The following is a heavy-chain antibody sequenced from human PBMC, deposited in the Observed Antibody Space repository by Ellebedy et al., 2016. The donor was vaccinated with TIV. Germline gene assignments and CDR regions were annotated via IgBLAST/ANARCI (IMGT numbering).Heavy chain of an antibody. D-gene: IGHD5-24*01. J-gene: IGHJ4*02. CDR3: ARRGVDGYNPYLDF. CDR2: ISSEWLASISSSTDTI. Sequence: GESLKISCAASGFTFSIYWMSWVRQAPGKGLQWVASISSEWLASISSSTDTIYYADSVKGRFTISRDNAKNSLFLQMNSLRVEDTAVYYCARRGVDGYNPYLDFWGQGTLVTVSS. V-gene: IGHV3-48*01. CDR1: GFTFSIYW.